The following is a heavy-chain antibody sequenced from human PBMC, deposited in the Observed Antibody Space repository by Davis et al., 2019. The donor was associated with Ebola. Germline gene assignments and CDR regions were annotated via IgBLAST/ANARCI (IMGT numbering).Heavy chain of an antibody. D-gene: IGHD1-1*01. V-gene: IGHV4-59*12. CDR2: IYYSGST. CDR3: ARTTKTSISDSGLGYTYFDH. J-gene: IGHJ5*02. CDR1: GGSFSGYY. Sequence: MPGGSLRLSCAVYGGSFSGYYWSWIRQPPGKGLEWIGYIYYSGSTNYNPSLKSRVTISVDTSKNQFSLKMNPVTAADTAVYYCARTTKTSISDSGLGYTYFDHWSQGTLVTVSS.